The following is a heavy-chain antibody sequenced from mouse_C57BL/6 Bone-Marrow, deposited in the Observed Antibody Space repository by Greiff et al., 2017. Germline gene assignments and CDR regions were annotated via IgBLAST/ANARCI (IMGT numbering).Heavy chain of an antibody. Sequence: VQLQQPGAELVKPGASVKLSCKASGYTFTSYWMHWVKQRPGQGLEWIGAIYPGNSDTSYNQKFKGKAKLTAVTSASTAYMELSSLTNDDSAVYYCTRWAPYSPGDYWGQGTSVTVSS. CDR2: IYPGNSDT. V-gene: IGHV1-5*01. D-gene: IGHD2-12*01. J-gene: IGHJ4*01. CDR1: GYTFTSYW. CDR3: TRWAPYSPGDY.